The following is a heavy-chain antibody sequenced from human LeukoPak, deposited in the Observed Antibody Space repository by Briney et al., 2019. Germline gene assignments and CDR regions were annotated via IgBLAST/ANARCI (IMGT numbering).Heavy chain of an antibody. V-gene: IGHV3-73*01. CDR1: GFTLSGSA. CDR3: TLPQYRGWFGY. J-gene: IGHJ4*02. CDR2: IRSQANNYAT. Sequence: GGSLRLSCAVSGFTLSGSAVHWVRQASGKGLEWVGRIRSQANNYATAYAASVKGRFTISRDDSKNTAYLQMNSLKTEDTAVYYCTLPQYRGWFGYWGQGTLVTVSS. D-gene: IGHD6-19*01.